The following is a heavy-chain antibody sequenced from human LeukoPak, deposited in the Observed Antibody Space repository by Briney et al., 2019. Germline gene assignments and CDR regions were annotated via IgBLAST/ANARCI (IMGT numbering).Heavy chain of an antibody. Sequence: GGSLRLSRAASGFTFSSYSMNWVRQAPGKGLEWVSSISSSSSYIYYADSVKGRFTISRDNAKNSLYLQMNSLRAEDTAAYYCARDNIVVVPAAMTAHNWFDPWGQGTLVTVSS. CDR2: ISSSSSYI. CDR3: ARDNIVVVPAAMTAHNWFDP. J-gene: IGHJ5*02. CDR1: GFTFSSYS. V-gene: IGHV3-21*01. D-gene: IGHD2-2*01.